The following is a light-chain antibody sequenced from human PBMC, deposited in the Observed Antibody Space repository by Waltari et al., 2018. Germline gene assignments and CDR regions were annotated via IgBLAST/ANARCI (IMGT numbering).Light chain of an antibody. Sequence: DIQLTQSPSSLSASVGDRVTITCRASQDISTYLGWYQQKPGKAPKLLIYKASNLQTGVPSRFSGSGSGTEFTLTISSLQPEDFAVYYCQHRNSYPLTFGGETKVEIK. CDR2: KAS. J-gene: IGKJ4*01. CDR3: QHRNSYPLT. V-gene: IGKV1-17*01. CDR1: QDISTY.